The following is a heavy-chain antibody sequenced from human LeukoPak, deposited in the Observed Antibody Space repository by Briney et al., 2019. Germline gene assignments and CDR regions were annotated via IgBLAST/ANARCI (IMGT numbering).Heavy chain of an antibody. CDR1: GFTFSSYA. CDR3: AKMSGSGSYYSAYYYYYYMDV. CDR2: ISGSGGST. D-gene: IGHD3-10*01. Sequence: GGSLRLSCAASGFTFSSYAMSWVRQAPGKGLEWVSAISGSGGSTYYADSVKGRFTISRDNSKNTLYLQMNCLRAEDTAVYYCAKMSGSGSYYSAYYYYYYMDVWGKGTTVTVSS. J-gene: IGHJ6*03. V-gene: IGHV3-23*01.